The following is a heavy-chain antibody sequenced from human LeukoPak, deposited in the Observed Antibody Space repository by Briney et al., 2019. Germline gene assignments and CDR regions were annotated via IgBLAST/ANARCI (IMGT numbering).Heavy chain of an antibody. CDR1: GGSFSGYY. Sequence: SETLSLTCAVYGGSFSGYYWSWIRQPPGKGLEWIGEINHSGSTNYNPSLKSRVTISVDTSKNQFSLKLSSVTAADTAMYYCARGGYGDYTLDYWGQGTLVTVSS. CDR3: ARGGYGDYTLDY. CDR2: INHSGST. D-gene: IGHD4-17*01. J-gene: IGHJ4*02. V-gene: IGHV4-34*01.